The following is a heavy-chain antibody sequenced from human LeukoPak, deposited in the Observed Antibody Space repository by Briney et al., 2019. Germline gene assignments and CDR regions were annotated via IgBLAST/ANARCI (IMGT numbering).Heavy chain of an antibody. CDR1: GFTFDEYA. CDR2: ISWNSGRI. CDR3: AKDIGQQLVAFDY. D-gene: IGHD6-13*01. V-gene: IGHV3-9*01. J-gene: IGHJ4*02. Sequence: PGRSLRLSCAASGFTFDEYAMHWVRQVPGKGLEWVSGISWNSGRIGYADSVKGRFTISRNNTKNSLYLQMNSLRVEDTALYYCAKDIGQQLVAFDYWGQGTLVTVSP.